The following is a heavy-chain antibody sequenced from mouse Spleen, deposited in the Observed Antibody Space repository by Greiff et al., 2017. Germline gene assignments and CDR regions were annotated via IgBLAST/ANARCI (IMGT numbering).Heavy chain of an antibody. D-gene: IGHD2-1*01. J-gene: IGHJ2*01. CDR1: GFTFSDYY. V-gene: IGHV5-16*01. CDR2: INYDGSST. Sequence: EVNVVESEGGLVQPGSSMKLSCTASGFTFSDYYMAWVRQVPEKGLEWVANINYDGSSTYYLDSLKSRFIISRDNAKNILYLQMSSLKSEDTATYYCARIYYGNYDYWGQGTTLTVSS. CDR3: ARIYYGNYDY.